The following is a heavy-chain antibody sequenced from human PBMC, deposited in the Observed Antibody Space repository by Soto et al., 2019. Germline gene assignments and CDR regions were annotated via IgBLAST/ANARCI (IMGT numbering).Heavy chain of an antibody. J-gene: IGHJ4*02. Sequence: QVQLVQSGAEVKRPGASVKVSCKASGYTFTNYYMHWVRQAPGQGLEWMGVIHYSGATPTYTQKFQGRVTMARDTSTSTVYVELSSLPSEDTAVYYCARWGPDVATIGSFDYWGQGTLVTVSS. CDR1: GYTFTNYY. CDR3: ARWGPDVATIGSFDY. D-gene: IGHD3-16*01. V-gene: IGHV1-46*01. CDR2: IHYSGATP.